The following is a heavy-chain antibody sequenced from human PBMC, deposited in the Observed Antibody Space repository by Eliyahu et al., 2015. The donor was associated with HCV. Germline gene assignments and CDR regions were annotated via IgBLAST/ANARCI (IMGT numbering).Heavy chain of an antibody. D-gene: IGHD2-8*01. CDR1: GYTFTSYW. V-gene: IGHV5-51*03. CDR2: IYPGDSDT. Sequence: EVQLVQSGAEVKQPGESLKISCEGSGYTFTSYWIVWVRQMPGKGLEWMGIIYPGDSDTRYSPSSQGQVTISADKSINTAYLQWSSLKASDTAMYYCARPLNGGAFATGLDLWGRGTLVTVSS. J-gene: IGHJ2*01. CDR3: ARPLNGGAFATGLDL.